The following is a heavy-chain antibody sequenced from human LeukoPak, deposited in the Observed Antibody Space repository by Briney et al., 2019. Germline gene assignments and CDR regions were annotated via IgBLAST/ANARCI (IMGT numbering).Heavy chain of an antibody. CDR2: IRSSGGTI. D-gene: IGHD6-19*01. J-gene: IGHJ4*02. V-gene: IGHV3-48*03. CDR3: ARGPEFSSGWYGGY. CDR1: GFTFSSYE. Sequence: GRSLRLSCAASGFTFSSYEMNWVRQAPGNGLEWVSYIRSSGGTIYYADSVKGRFTISRDNAKNSLYLQMNSLRAEDTAAYYCARGPEFSSGWYGGYWGQGTLVIVSS.